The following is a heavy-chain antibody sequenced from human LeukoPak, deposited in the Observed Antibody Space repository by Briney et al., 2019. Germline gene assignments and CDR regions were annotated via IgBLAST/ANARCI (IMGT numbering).Heavy chain of an antibody. D-gene: IGHD3-16*01. Sequence: PGGSLRLSCAASRISFSTTWMSWVRQAPGKGLEWVAVISYDGSNKYYADSVKGRFTISRDNSKNTLYLQMNSLRAEDTAVYYCARDHGSYVWATSDHWGQGTLVTVSS. CDR1: RISFSTTW. CDR2: ISYDGSNK. J-gene: IGHJ4*02. CDR3: ARDHGSYVWATSDH. V-gene: IGHV3-30-3*01.